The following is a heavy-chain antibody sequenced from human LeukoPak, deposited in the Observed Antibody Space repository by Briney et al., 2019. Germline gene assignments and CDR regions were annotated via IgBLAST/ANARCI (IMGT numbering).Heavy chain of an antibody. V-gene: IGHV5-51*01. Sequence: GESLKISCKGSGYSFTSYWIGWVRQMPGKGLEWMGIIYPGDSDTRYSPSFQGQVTISADKSISTAYLQWSSLKASDTAMYYCARLSLPVTTMNWFDPWGQGTLVTVSS. J-gene: IGHJ5*02. CDR1: GYSFTSYW. CDR3: ARLSLPVTTMNWFDP. D-gene: IGHD5-12*01. CDR2: IYPGDSDT.